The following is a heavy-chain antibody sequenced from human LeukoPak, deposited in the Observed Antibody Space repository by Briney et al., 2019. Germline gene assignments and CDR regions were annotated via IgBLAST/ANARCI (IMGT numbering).Heavy chain of an antibody. CDR1: GFTFGDYA. D-gene: IGHD3-10*01. CDR3: TRELDYYGSGSYQRYYYYYGMDV. Sequence: PGGSLRLSCTASGFTFGDYAMSWVRQAPGKGLEWVGFIRSKAYGGATEYAASVKGRFTISRDDSKSIAYLQMNSLKTGDTAVYYCTRELDYYGSGSYQRYYYYYGMDVWGQGTTVTVSS. V-gene: IGHV3-49*04. J-gene: IGHJ6*02. CDR2: IRSKAYGGAT.